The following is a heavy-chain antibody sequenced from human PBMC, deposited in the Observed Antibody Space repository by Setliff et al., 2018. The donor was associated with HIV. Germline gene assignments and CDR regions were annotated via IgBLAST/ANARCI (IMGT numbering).Heavy chain of an antibody. CDR2: IYTNGST. CDR1: GGSITSGSYY. Sequence: SETLSLTCSVSGGSITSGSYYWGWIRQPAGKGLAWIGHIYTNGSTSYSPSLKSRVTISVDTSKNQFSLRLSSVTAADTAVYYCARDRGGHYTGSYYYMDVWGKGTTVTVSS. CDR3: ARDRGGHYTGSYYYMDV. J-gene: IGHJ6*03. D-gene: IGHD3-10*01. V-gene: IGHV4-61*09.